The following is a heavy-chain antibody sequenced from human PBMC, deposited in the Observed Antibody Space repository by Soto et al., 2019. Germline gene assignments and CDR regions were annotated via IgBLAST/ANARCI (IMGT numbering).Heavy chain of an antibody. V-gene: IGHV1-69*13. D-gene: IGHD3-10*01. CDR3: ARGGTRITMVRGPDAFDI. CDR1: GGTFSSYA. J-gene: IGHJ3*02. Sequence: SVKVSCKASGGTFSSYAISWVRQAPGQGLEWMGGIIPIFGTANCAQKFQGRVTITADESTSTAYMELSSLRSEDTAVYYCARGGTRITMVRGPDAFDIWGQGTMVTVSS. CDR2: IIPIFGTA.